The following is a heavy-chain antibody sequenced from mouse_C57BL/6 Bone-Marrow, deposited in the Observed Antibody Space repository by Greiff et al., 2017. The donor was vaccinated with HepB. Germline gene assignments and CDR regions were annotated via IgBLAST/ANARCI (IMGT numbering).Heavy chain of an antibody. V-gene: IGHV1-50*01. Sequence: QVQLQQPGAELVKPGASVKLSCKASGYTFTSYWMQWVKQRPGQGLEWIGEIDPSDSYTNYNQKFKGKATLTVDTSSSTAYMQLSSLTSEDSAVYYCARSTPGFAYWGQGTLVTVSA. J-gene: IGHJ3*01. CDR2: IDPSDSYT. D-gene: IGHD2-1*01. CDR1: GYTFTSYW. CDR3: ARSTPGFAY.